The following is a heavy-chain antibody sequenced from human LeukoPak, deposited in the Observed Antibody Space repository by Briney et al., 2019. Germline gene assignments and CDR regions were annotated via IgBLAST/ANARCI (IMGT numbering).Heavy chain of an antibody. J-gene: IGHJ6*02. D-gene: IGHD3-10*01. CDR2: ISDSGVGT. Sequence: GGSLRLSCAASGFTFSSHPMSWVRQAPGKGLEWVSGISDSGVGTYYADSVKGRVTISRDNSKNTLSLHMNSLRVEDTAVYYCARALFAGAFYGMDVWGQGTTVTVSS. CDR1: GFTFSSHP. V-gene: IGHV3-23*01. CDR3: ARALFAGAFYGMDV.